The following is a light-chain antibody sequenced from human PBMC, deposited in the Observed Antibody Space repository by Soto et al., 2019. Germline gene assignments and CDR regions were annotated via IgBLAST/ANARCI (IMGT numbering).Light chain of an antibody. V-gene: IGKV3-15*01. J-gene: IGKJ1*01. CDR3: QQYNNWPQT. CDR1: QTIRSS. Sequence: EVVMTQSPATLSVSLGERATLSCRASQTIRSSLAWYQQKPGQAPRLLIYGASTRATDIPARFGGSGSGTEFTLTISSLQSEDSAIYYCQQYNNWPQTFGQGTKVEI. CDR2: GAS.